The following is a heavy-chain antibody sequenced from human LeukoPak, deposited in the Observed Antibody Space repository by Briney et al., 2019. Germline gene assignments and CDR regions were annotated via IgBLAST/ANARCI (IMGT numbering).Heavy chain of an antibody. Sequence: KPGGSLRLSCAAPGFTFSDYYMSWIRQAPGKGLEWVSYISSSGSTIYHADSVKGRFTISRDNAKNSLYLQMNSLRAEDTAVYYCARDSDVVPAYYFDYWGQGTLVTVPS. V-gene: IGHV3-11*04. CDR3: ARDSDVVPAYYFDY. CDR2: ISSSGSTI. D-gene: IGHD2-2*01. J-gene: IGHJ4*02. CDR1: GFTFSDYY.